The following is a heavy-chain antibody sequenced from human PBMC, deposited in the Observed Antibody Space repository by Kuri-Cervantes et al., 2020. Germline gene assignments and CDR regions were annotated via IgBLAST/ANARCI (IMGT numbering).Heavy chain of an antibody. CDR2: INPNSGGT. D-gene: IGHD6-19*01. CDR3: ARAQWLKGVGDY. CDR1: GYTFTGYY. Sequence: ASVKVSCKASGYTFTGYYMHWVRQAPGQGLEWMGWINPNSGGTNYAQKFQGRVTMTRDTSTSTVYMELSSPRSEDTAVYYCARAQWLKGVGDYWGQGTLVTVSS. J-gene: IGHJ4*02. V-gene: IGHV1-2*02.